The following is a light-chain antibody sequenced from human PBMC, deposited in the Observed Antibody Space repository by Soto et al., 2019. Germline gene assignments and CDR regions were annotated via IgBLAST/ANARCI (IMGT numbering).Light chain of an antibody. Sequence: DIQMTQSPSTLSASVGDRVTNTCRASQSISSWLAWYQQKPGKAPKLLIYDASSLESGVPSRFSGSGSGTEFTLTISSLQPDDFATYYCQQYNSYPLTFGPGTKVDIK. CDR3: QQYNSYPLT. V-gene: IGKV1-5*01. CDR2: DAS. CDR1: QSISSW. J-gene: IGKJ3*01.